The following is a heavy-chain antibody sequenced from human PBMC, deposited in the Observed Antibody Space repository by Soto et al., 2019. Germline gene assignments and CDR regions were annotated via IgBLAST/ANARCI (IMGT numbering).Heavy chain of an antibody. J-gene: IGHJ4*02. D-gene: IGHD4-4*01. CDR1: GFTFSSYA. Sequence: GSLRLSCAASGFTFSSYAMHWVRQAPGTGLEWVAVISYEGSNKYYADSVKGRFTISRDNSKNTLYLQMNSLRTEDTAVYYCARVLGGMATVPFDYWGQGALVTVSS. V-gene: IGHV3-30-3*01. CDR2: ISYEGSNK. CDR3: ARVLGGMATVPFDY.